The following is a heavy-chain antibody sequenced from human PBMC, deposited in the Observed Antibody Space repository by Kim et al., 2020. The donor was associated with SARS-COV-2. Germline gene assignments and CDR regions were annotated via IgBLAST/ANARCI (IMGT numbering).Heavy chain of an antibody. CDR3: LGGYYFDY. CDR1: GHTSTRDS. Sequence: ASVKVSCKTSGHTSTRDSIHWVRQAPGQGLEWMGGIDCGNGNTIYSQKFQGRVTFTTDTSASTAYMELSSLRSEDSAVYYFLGGYYFDYWGQGTLVTVPS. V-gene: IGHV1-3*01. CDR2: IDCGNGNT. D-gene: IGHD2-15*01. J-gene: IGHJ4*02.